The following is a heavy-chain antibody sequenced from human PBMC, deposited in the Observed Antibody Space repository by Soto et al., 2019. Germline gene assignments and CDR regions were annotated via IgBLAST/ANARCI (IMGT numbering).Heavy chain of an antibody. V-gene: IGHV3-73*01. CDR1: GFTFSGSA. Sequence: GGSLRLSCAASGFTFSGSAMHWVRQASGKGLEWVGRIRSKANSYATAYAASVKGRFTISRDDSKNTAYLQMNSLKTEDTAVYYCTRSPGSSTIVGYWGQGTLVTVSS. CDR2: IRSKANSYAT. D-gene: IGHD6-6*01. CDR3: TRSPGSSTIVGY. J-gene: IGHJ4*02.